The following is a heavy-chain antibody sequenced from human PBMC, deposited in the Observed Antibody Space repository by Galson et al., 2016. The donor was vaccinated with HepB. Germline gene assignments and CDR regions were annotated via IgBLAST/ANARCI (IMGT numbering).Heavy chain of an antibody. CDR2: IYHSGST. D-gene: IGHD2-2*01. V-gene: IGHV4-4*02. CDR1: GDSISSNNW. Sequence: SETLSLTCAVSGDSISSNNWWSWVRQPPGMGLEWIGDIYHSGSTHYNPSLKSRVTFSVDKSKNQFSLKLSSVTAADTAMYYCARQTTQYFETSSRKSDWFDPWGQGILVTVSS. CDR3: ARQTTQYFETSSRKSDWFDP. J-gene: IGHJ5*02.